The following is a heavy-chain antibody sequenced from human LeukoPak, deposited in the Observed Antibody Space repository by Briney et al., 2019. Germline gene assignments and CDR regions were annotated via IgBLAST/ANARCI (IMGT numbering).Heavy chain of an antibody. V-gene: IGHV1-69*13. J-gene: IGHJ5*02. D-gene: IGHD6-13*01. CDR2: SIPIFVTA. CDR3: ARVYSSSYYRVDP. CDR1: GYTFSGFY. Sequence: SVKVSCKASGYTFSGFYIHWVRQAPGQGLEWMGGSIPIFVTANYAQQFQGRGTITADESTSTAYMELSSLRSEDTAVYYCARVYSSSYYRVDPWGQGTLVTVSS.